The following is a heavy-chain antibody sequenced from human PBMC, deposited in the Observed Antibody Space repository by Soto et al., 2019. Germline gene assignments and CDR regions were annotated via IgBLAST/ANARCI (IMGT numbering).Heavy chain of an antibody. CDR3: ARYFDWPSGFDI. J-gene: IGHJ3*02. Sequence: GESLKISCKCSGYSFTSYWIGWVRQMPGKGLEWMGIIYPGDSDTRYSPSFQGQVTISVDKSISTAYLQWSSLKASDIAIYYCARYFDWPSGFDIWGQGTMVTVSS. CDR1: GYSFTSYW. V-gene: IGHV5-51*01. CDR2: IYPGDSDT. D-gene: IGHD3-9*01.